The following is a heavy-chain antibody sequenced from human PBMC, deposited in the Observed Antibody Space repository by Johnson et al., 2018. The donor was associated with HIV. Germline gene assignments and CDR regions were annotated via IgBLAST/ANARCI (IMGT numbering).Heavy chain of an antibody. CDR3: ARELVLGAFDI. V-gene: IGHV3-53*01. J-gene: IGHJ3*02. CDR2: IYRGGST. Sequence: VQLVESGGGLIQPGGSLRLSCAASGFTVSSNYMSWVRQAPGKGLEWVSVIYRGGSTYYADSVKGRFTSSRDNSKNTLYLQMNSLRAEDTAVYYCARELVLGAFDIWGQGTMVTVSS. CDR1: GFTVSSNY. D-gene: IGHD6-13*01.